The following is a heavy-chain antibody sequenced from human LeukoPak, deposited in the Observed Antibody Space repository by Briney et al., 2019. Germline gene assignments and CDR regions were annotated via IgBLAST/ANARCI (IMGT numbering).Heavy chain of an antibody. D-gene: IGHD2-2*01. CDR3: AKGAQYQLLGSFLDY. Sequence: GGSLRLSCAASGFTFDDYAMHWVRQAPGKGLEWVSGISWNSGSIGYADSVKGRFTISRDNAKNSLYLQINSLRAEDTALYYCAKGAQYQLLGSFLDYWGQGTLVTVSS. J-gene: IGHJ4*02. V-gene: IGHV3-9*01. CDR1: GFTFDDYA. CDR2: ISWNSGSI.